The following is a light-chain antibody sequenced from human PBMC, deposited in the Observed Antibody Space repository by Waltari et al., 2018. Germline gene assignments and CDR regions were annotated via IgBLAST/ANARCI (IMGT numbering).Light chain of an antibody. J-gene: IGLJ2*01. CDR2: DVP. Sequence: QPALTQPASVSESPGQSMTISCTGSSSELGGYDYVSWYQQPPGKAPKLIIYDVPKRPSGISSRFSGSKSGNTASLTISGLQAEDEADYYCSSYTTNKTPVIGGGTKVTVL. CDR1: SSELGGYDY. V-gene: IGLV2-14*03. CDR3: SSYTTNKTPV.